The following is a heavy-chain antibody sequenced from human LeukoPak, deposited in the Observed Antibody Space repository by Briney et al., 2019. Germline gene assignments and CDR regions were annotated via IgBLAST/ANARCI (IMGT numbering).Heavy chain of an antibody. Sequence: SETLSLTCTVSGVSISSYYWSWIRQPPGKGLEWIGYIYYSGSTNYNPSLKSRVTISVDTSKNQFSLKLSSVTAADTAVYYCARGRNRGSSWYVTWGQGTLVTVSS. D-gene: IGHD6-13*01. CDR3: ARGRNRGSSWYVT. J-gene: IGHJ5*02. CDR1: GVSISSYY. CDR2: IYYSGST. V-gene: IGHV4-59*01.